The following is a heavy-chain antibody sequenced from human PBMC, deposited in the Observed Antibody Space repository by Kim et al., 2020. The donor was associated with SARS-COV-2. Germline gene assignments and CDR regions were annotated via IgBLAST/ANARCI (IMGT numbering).Heavy chain of an antibody. CDR2: ISGSGDST. CDR3: ARDRRDGAPGYGDQKFDH. V-gene: IGHV3-23*01. Sequence: GGSLRLSCAASGFTFTTYAMSWVRQAPGKGLEWVSAISGSGDSTYYADSVRGRFTISRDNSKNTLYLQMNSLRAEDTAIYYCARDRRDGAPGYGDQKFDHWGQGTLVTVSS. CDR1: GFTFTTYA. J-gene: IGHJ4*02. D-gene: IGHD5-18*01.